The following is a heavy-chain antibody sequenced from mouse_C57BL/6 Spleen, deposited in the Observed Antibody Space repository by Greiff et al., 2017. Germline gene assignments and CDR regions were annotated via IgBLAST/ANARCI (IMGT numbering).Heavy chain of an antibody. Sequence: DVQLLESGGGLVKPGGSLKLSCAASGFTFSDYGMHWVRQAPEKGLEWVAYISSGSSTIYYADTVKGRFTISRDNAKNTLFLQMTSLRSEDTAMYYCARDYLAYWGQGTLVTVSA. CDR3: ARDYLAY. V-gene: IGHV5-17*01. CDR2: ISSGSSTI. CDR1: GFTFSDYG. D-gene: IGHD5-5*01. J-gene: IGHJ3*01.